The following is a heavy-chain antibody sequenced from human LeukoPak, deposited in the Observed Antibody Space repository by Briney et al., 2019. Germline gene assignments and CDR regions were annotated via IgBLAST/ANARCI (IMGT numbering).Heavy chain of an antibody. V-gene: IGHV3-23*01. Sequence: GGSLRLSCAASGFTFSSYGMSWVRQAPGKGLEWVSAISGSGGSTYYADSVKGRFTISRDNSKNTLYLQMNSLRAEDTAVYYCAKANSSPRSYYYYMDVWGKGTTVTVSS. CDR1: GFTFSSYG. J-gene: IGHJ6*03. CDR2: ISGSGGST. CDR3: AKANSSPRSYYYYMDV. D-gene: IGHD6-13*01.